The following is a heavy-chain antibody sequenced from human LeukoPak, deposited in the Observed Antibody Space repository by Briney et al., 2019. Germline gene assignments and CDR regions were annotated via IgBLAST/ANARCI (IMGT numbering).Heavy chain of an antibody. Sequence: GGSLRLSCAASGFTFSSYGMHWVRQAPGKGLEWVAVISYDRRNTYYADSVKGRFTISRDNSKNTLYLQMNSLRAEDTAVYYCARFMITFGGAFDYWGQGTLVTVSS. CDR3: ARFMITFGGAFDY. CDR1: GFTFSSYG. D-gene: IGHD3-16*01. CDR2: ISYDRRNT. V-gene: IGHV3-30*03. J-gene: IGHJ4*02.